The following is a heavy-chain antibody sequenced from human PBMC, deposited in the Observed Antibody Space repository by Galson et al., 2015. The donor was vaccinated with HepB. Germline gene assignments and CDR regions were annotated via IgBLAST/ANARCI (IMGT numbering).Heavy chain of an antibody. D-gene: IGHD3-10*01. V-gene: IGHV1-46*01. CDR1: GYTFTSYY. J-gene: IGHJ6*02. CDR2: INPSGGST. CDR3: ARARSRRDTMVRDSWAYYDGMDV. Sequence: SLKLSCTASGYTFTSYYMHWVRQAPGQGLEWVGIINPSGGSTSYAQKFQGRVTMTRDTSTSTVYMDLSSLRSEDTAVFYCARARSRRDTMVRDSWAYYDGMDVWGQGTTVTVSS.